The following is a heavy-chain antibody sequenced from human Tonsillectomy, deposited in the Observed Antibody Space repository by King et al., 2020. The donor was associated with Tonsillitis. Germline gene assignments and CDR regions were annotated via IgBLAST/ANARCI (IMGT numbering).Heavy chain of an antibody. CDR1: GGSFSDNY. J-gene: IGHJ4*02. D-gene: IGHD3-3*01. Sequence: QVQLQQWGAGLLKPSETLSLTCAVSGGSFSDNYWSWICQPPGKGLEWIGDMNHSGSTHYKPSLTSRVTISVDTSKNQYSLKLRSVTAADTAVYYCARGKYDFCGGFPDYFDYWGRGTLVTVSS. CDR3: ARGKYDFCGGFPDYFDY. CDR2: MNHSGST. V-gene: IGHV4-34*01.